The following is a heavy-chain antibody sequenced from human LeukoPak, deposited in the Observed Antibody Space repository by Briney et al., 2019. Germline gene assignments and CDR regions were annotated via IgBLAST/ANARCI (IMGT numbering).Heavy chain of an antibody. CDR2: INHSGST. CDR1: GGSFSGYY. D-gene: IGHD5-24*01. V-gene: IGHV4-34*01. Sequence: SETLSLTCAVYGGSFSGYYWSWIRQPPGKGLEWIGEINHSGSTNYNPSLKSRVTISVDTSKNPFSLKLSSVTAADTAVYYFARGPAMGDWFDPWGQGTLVTVSS. J-gene: IGHJ5*02. CDR3: ARGPAMGDWFDP.